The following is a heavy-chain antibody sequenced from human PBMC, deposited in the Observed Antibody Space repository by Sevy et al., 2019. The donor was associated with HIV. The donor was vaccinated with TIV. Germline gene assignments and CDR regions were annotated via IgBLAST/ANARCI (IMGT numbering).Heavy chain of an antibody. D-gene: IGHD2-2*01. CDR1: GFTFSNYW. J-gene: IGHJ6*02. V-gene: IGHV3-7*03. CDR2: IKRDGSEK. Sequence: GGSLRLSCAASGFTFSNYWMSWVRQAPGKGLEWVAHIKRDGSEKYYVDSVKGRFSISRDNPKNSLYLQMNSLRAEDTAVYYCARDCSSTTCLWGLDVWGQGTTVIVSS. CDR3: ARDCSSTTCLWGLDV.